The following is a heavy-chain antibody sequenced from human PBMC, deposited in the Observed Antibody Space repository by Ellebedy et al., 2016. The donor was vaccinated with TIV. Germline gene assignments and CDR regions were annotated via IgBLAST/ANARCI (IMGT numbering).Heavy chain of an antibody. CDR1: GFTFTTYT. J-gene: IGHJ4*02. V-gene: IGHV3-48*01. D-gene: IGHD5-18*01. CDR2: ISSGSTTI. Sequence: GESLKISCAASGFTFTTYTMNWVRQAPGKGLEWISYISSGSTTIYYADSVKGRFTISRDNAKNSLYLQMNSLRAEDTAVYYCARDRGVGTAMTPYWGQGTLVTVSS. CDR3: ARDRGVGTAMTPY.